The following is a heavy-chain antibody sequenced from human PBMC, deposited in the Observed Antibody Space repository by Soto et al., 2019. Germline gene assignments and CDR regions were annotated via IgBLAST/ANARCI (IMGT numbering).Heavy chain of an antibody. D-gene: IGHD2-8*02. CDR1: VGSVSSGSNY. V-gene: IGHV4-61*01. J-gene: IGHJ4*02. CDR3: ARLPKNLFDSERYPGTGYYFDY. CDR2: IYYSGST. Sequence: QVQLQESGPGLVKPSETLSLTCTVSVGSVSSGSNYWSWIRQPPGKGLEWIGYIYYSGSTNYNPSLKSRVTISVDTSKNQFSLKLSSVSAADTAVYYCARLPKNLFDSERYPGTGYYFDYWGQGTLVTVSS.